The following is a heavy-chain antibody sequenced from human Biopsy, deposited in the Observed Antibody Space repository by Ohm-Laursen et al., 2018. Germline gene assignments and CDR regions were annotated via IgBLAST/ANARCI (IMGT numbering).Heavy chain of an antibody. Sequence: SLRLSCAASGFTFSNYGMHWVRQAPGKGLEWVSTITSSGGSTYFADSVKGRFTISRDNSKNRLYLQMNSLRGEDTAVYYCAKQGATILSSFDSWGQGTLVTVSS. V-gene: IGHV3-23*01. J-gene: IGHJ5*01. D-gene: IGHD3-9*01. CDR1: GFTFSNYG. CDR2: ITSSGGST. CDR3: AKQGATILSSFDS.